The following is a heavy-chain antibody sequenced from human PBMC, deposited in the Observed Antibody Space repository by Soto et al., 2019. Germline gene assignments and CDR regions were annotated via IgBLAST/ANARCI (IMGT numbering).Heavy chain of an antibody. CDR3: AREADILNWFDP. J-gene: IGHJ5*02. CDR2: ISGSSTI. CDR1: GFTFSIYA. D-gene: IGHD3-9*01. Sequence: GGSLRLSCAASGFTFSIYAMSWVRQAPGKGLEWVSAISGSSTIYYADSVKGRFTISRDNAKNSLYLQMNSLRAEDTAVYYCAREADILNWFDPWGQGTLVTVSS. V-gene: IGHV3-48*01.